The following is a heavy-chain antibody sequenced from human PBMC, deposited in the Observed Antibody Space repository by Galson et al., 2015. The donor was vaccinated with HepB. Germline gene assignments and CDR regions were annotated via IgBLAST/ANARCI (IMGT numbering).Heavy chain of an antibody. V-gene: IGHV3-66*01. CDR2: IYSGGST. CDR3: ARDRAGYSSGWYSDY. CDR1: GFTVSSDY. J-gene: IGHJ4*02. D-gene: IGHD6-19*01. Sequence: SLRLSCAASGFTVSSDYMSWVRQAPGKGLEWVSVIYSGGSTYYADSVKGRFTISRDNSKNTLYLQMNSLRVEDTAVYYCARDRAGYSSGWYSDYWGQGTLVTVSS.